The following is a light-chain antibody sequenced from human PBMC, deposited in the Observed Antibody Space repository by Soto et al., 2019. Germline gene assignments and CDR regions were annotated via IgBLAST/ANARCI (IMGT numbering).Light chain of an antibody. CDR1: SSDVGGYKY. CDR3: SSYTSSSTPYV. Sequence: QSVLTQPASVSGSPGQSITISCTGTSSDVGGYKYVSWYQQHPGKAPKLMIYEVSNRPSGVSNRFSGSKSGNTASLTISGLQAEDEDDYYCSSYTSSSTPYVFGTGTKVTVL. V-gene: IGLV2-14*01. J-gene: IGLJ1*01. CDR2: EVS.